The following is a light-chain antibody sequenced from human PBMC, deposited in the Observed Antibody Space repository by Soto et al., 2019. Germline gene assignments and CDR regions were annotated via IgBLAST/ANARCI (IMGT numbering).Light chain of an antibody. V-gene: IGKV3-20*01. CDR1: QHVTTTY. CDR3: QQYDSSFT. J-gene: IGKJ4*01. CDR2: GAS. Sequence: IVLTQSPATLSLSPGERATLSCTASQHVTTTYIAWYQQKFGQAPRLLIYGASTRATGTPDRFTGGGFGTDFPLTISRVEPEEFAVYYFQQYDSSFTFGGGNKVELK.